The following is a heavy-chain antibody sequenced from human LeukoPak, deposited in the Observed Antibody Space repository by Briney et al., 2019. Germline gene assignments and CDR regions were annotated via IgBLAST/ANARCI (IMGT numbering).Heavy chain of an antibody. CDR1: GFTFSSYG. J-gene: IGHJ5*02. CDR2: ISSSSSYI. V-gene: IGHV3-21*01. CDR3: ARGGYSSSFSQFDP. Sequence: GGSLRLSCAASGFTFSSYGMNWVRQAPGKGLEWVSSISSSSSYIYYADSVKGRFTISRDNAKNSLYLQMNSLRAEDTAVYYCARGGYSSSFSQFDPWGQGTLVTVSS. D-gene: IGHD6-13*01.